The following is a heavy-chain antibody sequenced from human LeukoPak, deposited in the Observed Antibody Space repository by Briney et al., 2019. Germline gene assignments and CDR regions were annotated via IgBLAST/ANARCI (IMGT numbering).Heavy chain of an antibody. CDR2: INPSGGST. D-gene: IGHD3-10*01. V-gene: IGHV1-46*01. J-gene: IGHJ3*02. Sequence: ASVTVSCKASGYTFTSYYMHWVRQAPGQGLEWMGIINPSGGSTSYAQKFQGRVTMTRDMSTSTVYMELSSLRSEDTAVYYCARPQRPRTRITMVRGAAPDAFDIWGQGTMVTVSS. CDR1: GYTFTSYY. CDR3: ARPQRPRTRITMVRGAAPDAFDI.